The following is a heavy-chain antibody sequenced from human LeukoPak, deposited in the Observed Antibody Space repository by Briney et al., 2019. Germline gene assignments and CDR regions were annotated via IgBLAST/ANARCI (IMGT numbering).Heavy chain of an antibody. D-gene: IGHD4-23*01. J-gene: IGHJ4*02. Sequence: GGSLRLSCAASGFTFSSYSMNWVRQAPGKGLEWVSSISRGSSHIYYADSVKGRFTISRDHAKNSLYLQMNSLRAEDTAVYYCARGPAVSHGDYWGQGTLVTVSS. CDR3: ARGPAVSHGDY. CDR1: GFTFSSYS. V-gene: IGHV3-21*01. CDR2: ISRGSSHI.